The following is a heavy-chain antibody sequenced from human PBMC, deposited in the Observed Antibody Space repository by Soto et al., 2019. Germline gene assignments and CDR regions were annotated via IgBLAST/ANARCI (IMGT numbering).Heavy chain of an antibody. CDR1: GGSISSGGYA. D-gene: IGHD1-7*01. V-gene: IGHV4-30-2*01. CDR3: ARDSLTGNYFDP. J-gene: IGHJ5*02. CDR2: IYHSGYT. Sequence: QMRLQESGSGLVKPSQTLSHTCAVSGGSISSGGYAWKWIRQPPGKGLEWIGYIYHSGYTSYNPSLKNRVTISVDKSKNQFSLTLSFVTAADTAVYYCARDSLTGNYFDPWGQGTLVTVYS.